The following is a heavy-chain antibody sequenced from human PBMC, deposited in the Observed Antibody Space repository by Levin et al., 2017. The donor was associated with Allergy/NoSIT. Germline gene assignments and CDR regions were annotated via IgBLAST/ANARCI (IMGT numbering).Heavy chain of an antibody. Sequence: TLSLTCIVSGPVSGVSVSSDDYYWSWIRQHPGKGLEWIGYIRYKYSILSPPSLKSRVTISRDTSENHFSVRLSAVTAADTAVDDCARGRNSVFLNNWGQGILVTVSA. CDR3: ARGRNSVFLNN. V-gene: IGHV4-31*03. J-gene: IGHJ4*02. CDR2: IRYKYSI. D-gene: IGHD5/OR15-5a*01. CDR1: GVSVSSDDYY.